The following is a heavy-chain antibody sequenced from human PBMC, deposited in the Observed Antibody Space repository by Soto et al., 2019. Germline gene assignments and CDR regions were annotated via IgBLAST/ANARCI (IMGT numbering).Heavy chain of an antibody. D-gene: IGHD2-2*02. Sequence: VKVSCKVSGSRFSNYVISWVRRAPGHGLEWLGRIIPIFNSTKYAQNFQGRVTITADKSTSTASLELSSLRSDDTAVYYCAREGRGKKAGYNGLVSLGYWGQGTLVTVSS. V-gene: IGHV1-69*13. CDR2: IIPIFNST. J-gene: IGHJ4*02. CDR1: GSRFSNYV. CDR3: AREGRGKKAGYNGLVSLGY.